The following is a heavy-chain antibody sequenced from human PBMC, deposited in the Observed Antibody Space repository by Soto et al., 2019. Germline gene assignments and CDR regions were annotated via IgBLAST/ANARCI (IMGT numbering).Heavy chain of an antibody. D-gene: IGHD6-6*01. CDR1: GGSISSYY. V-gene: IGHV4-59*01. Sequence: QVQLQESGPGLVKPSETLSLTCTVSGGSISSYYWSWIRQPPGKGLEWIGYIYYSGSTNYNPSLKSRVTISVDTSKNQFSLKLSSVTAADTAVYYCARVTPKAARTFDYWGQGTLVTVSS. J-gene: IGHJ4*02. CDR2: IYYSGST. CDR3: ARVTPKAARTFDY.